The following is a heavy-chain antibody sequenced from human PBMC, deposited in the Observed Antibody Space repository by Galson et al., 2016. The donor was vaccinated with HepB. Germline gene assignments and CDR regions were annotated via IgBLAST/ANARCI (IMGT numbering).Heavy chain of an antibody. CDR1: GGSISSGTYF. V-gene: IGHV4-31*03. Sequence: TLSLTCTVSGGSISSGTYFWTWIRQHPGKGLEWIGYVHHGGNTYYNPSLKSRVTLSVDTSEHEFYLNLTSVTAADTAIYNCAREKSQFDSWGQGMLVTVSS. J-gene: IGHJ5*01. CDR2: VHHGGNT. CDR3: AREKSQFDS.